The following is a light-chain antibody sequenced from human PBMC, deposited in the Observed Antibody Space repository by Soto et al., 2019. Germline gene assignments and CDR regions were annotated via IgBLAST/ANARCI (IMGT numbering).Light chain of an antibody. J-gene: IGKJ4*01. CDR2: GAS. V-gene: IGKV3-15*01. Sequence: IVMMQPRFTLSVSQEERAALSCRASQNVLSNLAWYQQKPGQSPRLLIYGASARATGIPARFSGSGSGAEFTLTINSLQSEDFAVYYCQPYNNWPLTFGGGTKVDI. CDR3: QPYNNWPLT. CDR1: QNVLSN.